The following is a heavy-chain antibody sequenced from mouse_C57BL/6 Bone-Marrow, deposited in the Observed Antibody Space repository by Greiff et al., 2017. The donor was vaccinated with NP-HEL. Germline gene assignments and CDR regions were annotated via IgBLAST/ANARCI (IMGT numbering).Heavy chain of an antibody. Sequence: ESGPGLVKPSQSLSLTCSVTGYSITSGYYWNWIRQFPGNKLEWMGYISYDGSNNYIPSLKNRISITRDTSKNQFFLKLNSVTTEDTATYYCARDPLGRFAYWGQGTLVTVSA. J-gene: IGHJ3*01. CDR2: ISYDGSN. V-gene: IGHV3-6*01. D-gene: IGHD4-1*01. CDR1: GYSITSGYY. CDR3: ARDPLGRFAY.